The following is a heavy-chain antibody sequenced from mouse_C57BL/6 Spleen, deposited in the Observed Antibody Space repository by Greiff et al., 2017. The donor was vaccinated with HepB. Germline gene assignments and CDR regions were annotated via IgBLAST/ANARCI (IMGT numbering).Heavy chain of an antibody. V-gene: IGHV7-3*01. CDR1: GFTFTDYY. CDR3: ARYFYYDYDLYVDV. J-gene: IGHJ1*03. D-gene: IGHD2-4*01. Sequence: EVKVEESGGGLVQPGGSLSLSCAASGFTFTDYYMSWVRQPPGKALEWLGFIRNKANVYTTEYSASVKVRFTISSDNSQSIIYLQMSALRAEDSATYYCARYFYYDYDLYVDVWGTGTTVTVSS. CDR2: IRNKANVYTT.